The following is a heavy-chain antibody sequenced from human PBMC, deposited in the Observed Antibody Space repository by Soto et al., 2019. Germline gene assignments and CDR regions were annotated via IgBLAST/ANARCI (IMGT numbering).Heavy chain of an antibody. D-gene: IGHD2-15*01. CDR2: IYPGNSNT. J-gene: IGHJ3*02. V-gene: IGHV5-51*01. CDR3: ASDSHCDGGNCPMGGFDM. CDR1: GYTFTSYW. Sequence: GESLKISCNGSGYTFTSYWIGWLRQMPGKGLEWVGIIYPGNSNTMYSPSFQGQVTISADTALSTTYLQWDTLKPSDTAIYFCASDSHCDGGNCPMGGFDMWSQGTMVTVSS.